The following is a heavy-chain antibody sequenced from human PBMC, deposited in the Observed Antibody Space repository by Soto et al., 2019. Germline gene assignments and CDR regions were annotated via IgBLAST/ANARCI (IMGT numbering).Heavy chain of an antibody. CDR3: AKGSGGSYLGVFDY. J-gene: IGHJ4*02. CDR1: GFTFSSYG. Sequence: QVQLVESGGGVVQPGRSLRLSCAASGFTFSSYGMHWVRQAPGKGLEWVAVISYDGSNKYYADSVKGRFTISRDNSKNTLYLQMNILRAEDTAVYYCAKGSGGSYLGVFDYCGQGTLVTVSS. D-gene: IGHD1-26*01. V-gene: IGHV3-30*18. CDR2: ISYDGSNK.